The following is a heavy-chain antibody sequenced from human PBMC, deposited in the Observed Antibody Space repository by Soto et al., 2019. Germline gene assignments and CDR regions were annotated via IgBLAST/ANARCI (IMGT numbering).Heavy chain of an antibody. D-gene: IGHD3-16*01. V-gene: IGHV3-72*01. CDR2: SKHKADSYAT. CDR3: TVGGVGNVFGAA. CDR1: GFTFSDYY. Sequence: EVQLVESGGGLVQPGGSLRLSCAASGFTFSDYYMDWVRQAPGKGLEWVGRSKHKADSYATEFAASVKGRFTISRDTSKNSLDLQMSSLKTGDAAVYYCTVGGVGNVFGAAWGQGILVTVCS. J-gene: IGHJ4*02.